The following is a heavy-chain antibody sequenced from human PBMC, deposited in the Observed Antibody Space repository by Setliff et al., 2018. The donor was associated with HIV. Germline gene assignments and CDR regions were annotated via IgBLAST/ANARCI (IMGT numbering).Heavy chain of an antibody. CDR1: GDSVSSRSYY. CDR2: IYYSGST. V-gene: IGHV4-61*03. Sequence: PSETLSLTCTVSGDSVSSRSYYWSWIRQPPGKGLEWIEYIYYSGSTNYNPSLKSRVTISVDTSKNHFSLKLRSVTAADTAVYYCAQLGMVDDFDYWGQGTLVTVSS. J-gene: IGHJ4*02. D-gene: IGHD1-1*01. CDR3: AQLGMVDDFDY.